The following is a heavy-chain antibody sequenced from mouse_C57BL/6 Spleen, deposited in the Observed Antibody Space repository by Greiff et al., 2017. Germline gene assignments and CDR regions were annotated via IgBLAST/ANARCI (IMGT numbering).Heavy chain of an antibody. CDR3: ARIYYYGSSYDSYAMDY. Sequence: VQLKESVAELVRPGASVKLSCTASGFNIKNTYMHWVKQRPEQGLEWIGRIDPANGNTKYAPKFQGKATITADTSSNTAYLQLSSLTSEDTAIYYCARIYYYGSSYDSYAMDYWGQGTSVTVSS. CDR2: IDPANGNT. J-gene: IGHJ4*01. CDR1: GFNIKNTY. D-gene: IGHD1-1*01. V-gene: IGHV14-3*01.